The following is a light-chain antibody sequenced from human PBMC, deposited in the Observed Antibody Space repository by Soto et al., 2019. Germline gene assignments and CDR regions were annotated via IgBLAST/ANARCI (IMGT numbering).Light chain of an antibody. J-gene: IGLJ1*01. CDR3: NSYTTSATYV. CDR2: EVS. Sequence: QSALTQAPSVSGSPGQSVTISCTGTSSDVGSYNRVSWYQQPPGTAPKLMIYEVSNRPSGVPHRFSWSKSGNTASLTISGLQAEDEADYYCNSYTTSATYVFGTGTKVTVL. V-gene: IGLV2-18*02. CDR1: SSDVGSYNR.